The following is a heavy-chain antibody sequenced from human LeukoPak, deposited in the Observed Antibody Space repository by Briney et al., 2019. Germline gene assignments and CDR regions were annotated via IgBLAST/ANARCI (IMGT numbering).Heavy chain of an antibody. CDR1: GGTFSSYA. V-gene: IGHV1-69*04. J-gene: IGHJ4*02. CDR3: ASMYSSSSGVRTDY. CDR2: IIPNLGIA. Sequence: SVKVSCKASGGTFSSYAISWVRQAPGQGLEWMGRIIPNLGIANYAQKFQGRVTITADKSTSTAYMELSSLRSEDTAVYYCASMYSSSSGVRTDYWGQGTLVTVSS. D-gene: IGHD6-6*01.